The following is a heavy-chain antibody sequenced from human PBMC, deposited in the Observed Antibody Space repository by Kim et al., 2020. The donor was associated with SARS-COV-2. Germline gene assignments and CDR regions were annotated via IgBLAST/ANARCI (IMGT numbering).Heavy chain of an antibody. Sequence: AQKFQGGVTMTRDTSTSTVYMELSSLRSEDTAVYYCARDEVYLYYYGMDVWGQGTTVTVSS. CDR3: ARDEVYLYYYGMDV. J-gene: IGHJ6*02. V-gene: IGHV1-46*01. D-gene: IGHD2-8*01.